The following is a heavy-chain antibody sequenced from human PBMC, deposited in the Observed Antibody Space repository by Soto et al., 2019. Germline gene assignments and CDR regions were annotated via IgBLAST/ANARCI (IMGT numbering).Heavy chain of an antibody. Sequence: SETLSLTCSFSGDSVTSHYLTWIRQSPGKGLEWIGYIHYTGFTYYNPSLKSRVTISVDTSKNQFTLQLSSVTAADTAVYYCARILYGDLTVDYWGQGTLVTVSS. CDR2: IHYTGFT. CDR1: GDSVTSHY. CDR3: ARILYGDLTVDY. J-gene: IGHJ4*02. D-gene: IGHD4-17*01. V-gene: IGHV4-59*08.